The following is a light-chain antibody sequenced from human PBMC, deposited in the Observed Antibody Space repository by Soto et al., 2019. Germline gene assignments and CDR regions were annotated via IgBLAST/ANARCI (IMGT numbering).Light chain of an antibody. Sequence: DIQMTQSPSSLSASVGDRVTITCRASQSISSYLSWYQQKPGKAPKLLIYTASSLQSGVPSRFSGSGSGTDFTLTISSLQPEDFATYYCQQSYSTTTFGGGTKVEIK. CDR2: TAS. CDR1: QSISSY. V-gene: IGKV1-39*01. CDR3: QQSYSTTT. J-gene: IGKJ4*01.